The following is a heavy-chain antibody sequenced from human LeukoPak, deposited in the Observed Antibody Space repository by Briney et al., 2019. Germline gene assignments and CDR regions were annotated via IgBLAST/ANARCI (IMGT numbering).Heavy chain of an antibody. J-gene: IGHJ4*02. CDR1: RVSIGCKS. V-gene: IGHV3-23*01. Sequence: APRVSIGCKSRCSVRHEPRKGLEGVSAISGSGGSTYYADSVKGRFTISRDNSKNTLYLQMNSLRAEDTAVYYCAKALIPDYYFDYWGQGTLVTVSS. D-gene: IGHD2-21*01. CDR3: AKALIPDYYFDY. CDR2: ISGSGGST.